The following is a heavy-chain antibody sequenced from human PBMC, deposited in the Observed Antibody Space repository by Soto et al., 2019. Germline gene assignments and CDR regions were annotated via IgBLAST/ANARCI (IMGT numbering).Heavy chain of an antibody. Sequence: GASVKVSCKASGGTFSSYAISWVRQAPGQGLEWMGGIIPIFGTANYAQKFQGRVTITADESTSTAYMELSSLRSEDTAVYYCARLGYPLGYYYGMDVWGQGTTVTVSS. CDR1: GGTFSSYA. D-gene: IGHD5-18*01. CDR3: ARLGYPLGYYYGMDV. CDR2: IIPIFGTA. V-gene: IGHV1-69*13. J-gene: IGHJ6*02.